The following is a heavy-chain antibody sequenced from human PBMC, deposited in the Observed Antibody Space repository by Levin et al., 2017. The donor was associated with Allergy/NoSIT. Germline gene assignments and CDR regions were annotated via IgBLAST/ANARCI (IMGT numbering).Heavy chain of an antibody. J-gene: IGHJ3*02. D-gene: IGHD5-12*01. CDR3: AREGGHSGYDQIAFDI. CDR2: IYYSGST. V-gene: IGHV4-59*01. CDR1: GGSISSYY. Sequence: SETLSLTCTVSGGSISSYYWSWIRQPPGKGLEWIGYIYYSGSTNYNPSLKSRVTISVDTSKNQFSLKLSSVTAADTAVYYCAREGGHSGYDQIAFDIWGQGTMVTVSS.